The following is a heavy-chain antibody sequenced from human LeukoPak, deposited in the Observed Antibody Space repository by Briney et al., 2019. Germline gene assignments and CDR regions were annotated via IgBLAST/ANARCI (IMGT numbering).Heavy chain of an antibody. D-gene: IGHD3-3*01. V-gene: IGHV4-31*03. CDR3: ARDWSYYMDV. CDR2: IYYSGST. CDR1: GGSISSGGYY. Sequence: SETLSLTCTVSGGSISSGGYYWSWIRQHPGKGLEWIGYIYYSGSTYYDPSLKSRVTISVDTSKNQFSLKLSSVTAADTAVYYCARDWSYYMDVWGKGTTVTVSS. J-gene: IGHJ6*03.